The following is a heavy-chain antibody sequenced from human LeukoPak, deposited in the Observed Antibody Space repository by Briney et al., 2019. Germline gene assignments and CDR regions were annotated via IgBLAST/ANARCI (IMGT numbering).Heavy chain of an antibody. CDR1: GGSISSYY. V-gene: IGHV4-59*08. Sequence: SEALSLTCTVSGGSISSYYWSWIRQPPGKGLEWIGYIYYSGSTNYNPSLKSRVTVSVDTSKNQFSLKLSSVTAADTAVYYCARRQQTYYYYYGMDVWGQGTTVTVSS. CDR3: ARRQQTYYYYYGMDV. J-gene: IGHJ6*02. D-gene: IGHD6-13*01. CDR2: IYYSGST.